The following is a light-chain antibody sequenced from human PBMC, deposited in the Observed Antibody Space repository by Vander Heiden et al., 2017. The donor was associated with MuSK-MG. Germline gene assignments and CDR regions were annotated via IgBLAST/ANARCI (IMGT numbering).Light chain of an antibody. Sequence: EIVLTQSPATLSSSPGERATLSCRASQSVGGYVAWYQQKPGQAPRLLIYDAFKRATGIPARFSGSGSGTDFTLTISSLEPEDFAVYYCQERVNWPSLTFGGGTKVEI. J-gene: IGKJ4*01. CDR1: QSVGGY. CDR2: DAF. CDR3: QERVNWPSLT. V-gene: IGKV3-11*01.